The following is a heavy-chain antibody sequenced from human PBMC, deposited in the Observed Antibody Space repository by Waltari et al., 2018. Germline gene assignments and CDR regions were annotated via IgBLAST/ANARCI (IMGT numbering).Heavy chain of an antibody. V-gene: IGHV4-39*07. Sequence: QLQMQESGPGLVRPSETLSLTCAVSGGSITTITYFWGWIRQPPGKGLEWIASFSYNGNTYYNPSLKSRVTISGDTSKNQFSLLLSSVTAADTAVYYWARGLGAIYWGHGTLVTVSS. J-gene: IGHJ4*01. CDR3: ARGLGAIY. CDR1: GGSITTITYF. CDR2: FSYNGNT. D-gene: IGHD2-21*01.